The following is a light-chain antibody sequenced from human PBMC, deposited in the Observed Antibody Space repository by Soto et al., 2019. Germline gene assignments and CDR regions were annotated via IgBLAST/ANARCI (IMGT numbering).Light chain of an antibody. CDR2: DAS. CDR1: QSISTW. V-gene: IGKV1-5*01. J-gene: IGKJ5*01. Sequence: DIQMTQSPSTLSASVGDRVTITCRASQSISTWLAWYQQKPGKAPKLLIYDASSLETGFPSRFSGSGSGTDFTLTVSSLQPDDFATYYCQQYHSYSVTFGQGTRLEIK. CDR3: QQYHSYSVT.